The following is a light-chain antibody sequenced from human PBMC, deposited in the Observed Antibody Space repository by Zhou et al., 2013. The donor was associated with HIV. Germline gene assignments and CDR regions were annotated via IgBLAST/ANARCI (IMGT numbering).Light chain of an antibody. CDR3: QQYDGYPWT. CDR1: QSISSW. V-gene: IGKV1-5*03. J-gene: IGKJ1*01. CDR2: KAS. Sequence: DIQMTQSPSTLSASVGDRVTITCRASQSISSWLAWYQQNPGKAPKLLIYKASSLESGVPSRFSGSGYGTEFTLTISSLQPDDFATYYCQQYDGYPWTFGQGTKVEIK.